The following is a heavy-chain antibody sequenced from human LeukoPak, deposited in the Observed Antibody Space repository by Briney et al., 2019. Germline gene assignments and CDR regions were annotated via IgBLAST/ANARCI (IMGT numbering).Heavy chain of an antibody. D-gene: IGHD5-18*01. V-gene: IGHV4-59*06. J-gene: IGHJ6*02. CDR3: ARGVELWLPYYGMDV. CDR2: IYYSGST. Sequence: GSLRLSCAASGFTFSSYWMSWVRQAPGKGLEWIGYIYYSGSTYYNPSIKSRVTISVDTSKNEFSLKLSSVTAADTAVYYCARGVELWLPYYGMDVWGQGTTVTVSS. CDR1: GFTFSSYW.